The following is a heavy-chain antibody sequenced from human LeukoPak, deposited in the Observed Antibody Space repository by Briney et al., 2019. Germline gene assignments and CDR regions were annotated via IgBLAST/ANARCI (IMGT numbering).Heavy chain of an antibody. Sequence: SQTLSPTCAISGDSVSSNSAVWNWIRQSPSRGLEWLGRTYYKSKWFNNYAVSVKSRIIINPDTSENQFSLQLNSVTPEDTAVYYCARGDQAFDCWGQGTLVTVSS. CDR1: GDSVSSNSAV. J-gene: IGHJ4*02. V-gene: IGHV6-1*01. CDR2: TYYKSKWFN. CDR3: ARGDQAFDC. D-gene: IGHD2-2*01.